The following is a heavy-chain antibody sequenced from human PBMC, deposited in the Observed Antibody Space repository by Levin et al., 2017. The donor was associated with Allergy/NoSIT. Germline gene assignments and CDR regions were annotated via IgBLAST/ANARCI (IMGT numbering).Heavy chain of an antibody. J-gene: IGHJ4*02. Sequence: GGSLRLSCAASGFTFSSYGMHWVRQAPGKGLEWVAVISYDGSNKYYADSVKGRFTISRDNSKNTLYLQMNSLRAEDTAVYYCAKDYYTDYYDSSGYFPYWGQGTLVTVSS. D-gene: IGHD3-22*01. CDR2: ISYDGSNK. CDR1: GFTFSSYG. CDR3: AKDYYTDYYDSSGYFPY. V-gene: IGHV3-30*18.